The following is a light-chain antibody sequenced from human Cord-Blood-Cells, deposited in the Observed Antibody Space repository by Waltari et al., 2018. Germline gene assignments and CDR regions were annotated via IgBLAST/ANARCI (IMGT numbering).Light chain of an antibody. V-gene: IGLV2-11*01. CDR2: DVS. CDR3: CSYAGSYTLV. Sequence: QSALTQPRSVSGSPGQSVTISCTGTSSDVGGYNYVFWYQQHPGKAPTLMIYDVSKRPSGVPDRFSGSKSGNTASLTISGLQAEDEADYYCCSYAGSYTLVFGGGTKLTVL. CDR1: SSDVGGYNY. J-gene: IGLJ2*01.